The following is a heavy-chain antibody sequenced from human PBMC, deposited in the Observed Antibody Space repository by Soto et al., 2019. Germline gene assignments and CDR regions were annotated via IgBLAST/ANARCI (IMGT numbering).Heavy chain of an antibody. CDR2: ISYDGSNK. D-gene: IGHD5-18*01. J-gene: IGHJ6*02. CDR3: AKGGYSYGYWYGMDV. CDR1: GFTFSSYG. V-gene: IGHV3-30*18. Sequence: ESGGGVVQPGRSLRLSCAASGFTFSSYGMHWVRQAPGKGLEWVAVISYDGSNKYYADSVKGRFTISRDNSKNTLYLQMNSLRAEDTAVYYCAKGGYSYGYWYGMDVWGQGTTVTVSS.